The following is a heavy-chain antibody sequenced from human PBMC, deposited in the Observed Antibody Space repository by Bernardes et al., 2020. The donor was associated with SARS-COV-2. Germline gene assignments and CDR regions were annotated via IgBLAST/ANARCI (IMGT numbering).Heavy chain of an antibody. D-gene: IGHD2-2*01. CDR3: ARGLSNSCCLNWFDR. Sequence: GGSLRLSCAASGFTFGTYSMYWVRQAPGKGLEWVATISSTSKYIYYTASVKGRFTVSRDNADNSLYLQMNTLRAEDTAIYYCARGLSNSCCLNWFDRWGQGTLVTVSS. J-gene: IGHJ5*02. CDR2: ISSTSKYI. V-gene: IGHV3-21*06. CDR1: GFTFGTYS.